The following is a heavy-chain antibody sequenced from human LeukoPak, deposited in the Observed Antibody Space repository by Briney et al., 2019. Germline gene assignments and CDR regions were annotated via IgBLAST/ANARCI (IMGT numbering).Heavy chain of an antibody. J-gene: IGHJ4*02. CDR1: GFIFSNAW. V-gene: IGHV3-15*01. CDR3: TTVGIAVAGTGG. CDR2: IKSRTDGGTK. D-gene: IGHD6-19*01. Sequence: GGSLRLSCAASGFIFSNAWLSWVRQAPGKGLEWVGRIKSRTDGGTKDYGAFVKGRFTISRDDSKNMVFLQMNGLKTEDAAVYYCTTVGIAVAGTGGWGQGTPVTVSS.